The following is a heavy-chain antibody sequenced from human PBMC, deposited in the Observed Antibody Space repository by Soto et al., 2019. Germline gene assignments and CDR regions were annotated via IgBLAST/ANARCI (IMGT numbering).Heavy chain of an antibody. Sequence: QVQLQESGPGLVKPSQTLSLTCTVSGGSISSGDYYWSWIRQPPGKGLEWIGYIYYSGSTYYNPSLKSRVTISVDTSKNQFSLKLCSVTAADPAVYYCARRYCSSTSCYDGLLGGWFDPWGQGTLVTVSS. CDR3: ARRYCSSTSCYDGLLGGWFDP. CDR2: IYYSGST. V-gene: IGHV4-30-4*01. J-gene: IGHJ5*02. CDR1: GGSISSGDYY. D-gene: IGHD2-2*01.